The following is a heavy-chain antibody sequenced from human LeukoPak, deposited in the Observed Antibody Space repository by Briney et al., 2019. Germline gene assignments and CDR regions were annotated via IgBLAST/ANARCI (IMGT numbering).Heavy chain of an antibody. CDR3: ARDSIAAPYFDY. CDR1: GFTFSSYS. CDR2: ISSSSSYI. Sequence: PGGSLRLSCAASGFTFSSYSMNWVSQAPGKGLEWVSSISSSSSYIYYADSVKGRFTISRDNAKNSLYLQMNSLRAEDTAVYYCARDSIAAPYFDYWGQGTLVTVSS. J-gene: IGHJ4*02. D-gene: IGHD6-6*01. V-gene: IGHV3-21*01.